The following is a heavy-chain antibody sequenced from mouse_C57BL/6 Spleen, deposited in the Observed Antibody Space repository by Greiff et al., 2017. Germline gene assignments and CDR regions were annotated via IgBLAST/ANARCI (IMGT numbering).Heavy chain of an antibody. V-gene: IGHV1-39*01. J-gene: IGHJ3*01. CDR1: GYSFTDYN. D-gene: IGHD1-1*01. Sequence: EVKLMESGPELVKPGASVKISCKASGYSFTDYNMNWVKQSNGKSLEWIGVINPNYGTTSYNQKFKGKATLTVDQSSSTAYMQLNSLTSEDSAVYYCARCSSTVPWFAYWGQGTLVTVSA. CDR2: INPNYGTT. CDR3: ARCSSTVPWFAY.